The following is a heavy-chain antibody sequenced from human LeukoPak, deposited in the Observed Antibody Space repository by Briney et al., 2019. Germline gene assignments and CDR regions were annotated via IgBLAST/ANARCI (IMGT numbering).Heavy chain of an antibody. D-gene: IGHD2-2*01. CDR2: ISSSGGST. J-gene: IGHJ2*01. CDR3: AKRKTSPPRYFDL. V-gene: IGHV3-23*01. Sequence: GGSLRLSCAATGFTFTTYGMSWVRQAPGKGLEWVLSISSSGGSTYYADSVKGRFTISRDNSKNTLFLQMNSLRGEDTAFYYCAKRKTSPPRYFDLWGRGTLVTVSS. CDR1: GFTFTTYG.